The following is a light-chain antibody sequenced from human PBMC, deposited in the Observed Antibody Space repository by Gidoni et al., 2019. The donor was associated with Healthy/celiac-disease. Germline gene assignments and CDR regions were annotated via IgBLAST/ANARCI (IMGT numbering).Light chain of an antibody. CDR2: AAS. CDR1: QSISSY. Sequence: DIQMTQSPSSLSASVGDRVTITCRASQSISSYLNWYQQKPGKAPKLLIYAASSLQSGVPSRFSGSGSGTDFTLTISSLQPDDFATYYCQQSYSTPFFGPGTNVDIK. CDR3: QQSYSTPF. J-gene: IGKJ3*01. V-gene: IGKV1-39*01.